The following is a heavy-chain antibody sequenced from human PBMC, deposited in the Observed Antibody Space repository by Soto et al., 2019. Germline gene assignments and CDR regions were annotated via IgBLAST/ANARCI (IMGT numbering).Heavy chain of an antibody. CDR1: GFTFSSYT. J-gene: IGHJ4*02. CDR2: ISGSGGST. D-gene: IGHD3-3*01. CDR3: AKEHFGILEWLPPFDY. Sequence: QPGGSLRLSCAASGFTFSSYTMSWVRQAPGKGLEWVSAISGSGGSTYYADSVKGRFTISRDNSKNTLYLQMNSLRAEDTAVYYCAKEHFGILEWLPPFDYWGQGTLVTVSS. V-gene: IGHV3-23*01.